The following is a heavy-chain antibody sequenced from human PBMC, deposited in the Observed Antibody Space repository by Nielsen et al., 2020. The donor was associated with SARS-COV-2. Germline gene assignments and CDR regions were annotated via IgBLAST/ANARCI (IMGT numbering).Heavy chain of an antibody. CDR2: IKRDGSEK. CDR1: GFNFRGYW. V-gene: IGHV3-7*01. D-gene: IGHD4/OR15-4a*01. J-gene: IGHJ4*02. Sequence: GESLKISCVVSGFNFRGYWMTWVRQAPGKGLEWVGNIKRDGSEKYYVDSVKGRFTISRDNARNTLYLQMNSLRVEDTAVYYCARVGSYGDPEYLDYWGQGALVTVSS. CDR3: ARVGSYGDPEYLDY.